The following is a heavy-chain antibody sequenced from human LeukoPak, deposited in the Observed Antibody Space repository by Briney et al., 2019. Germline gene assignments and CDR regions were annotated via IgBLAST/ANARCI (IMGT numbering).Heavy chain of an antibody. J-gene: IGHJ4*02. V-gene: IGHV4-38-2*02. D-gene: IGHD1-1*01. CDR3: ARIRYSENIDY. CDR2: IDHSGST. Sequence: MSSETLSLTCTVSGYSINSGYYWGWIRQPPGKGLEWIGSIDHSGSTYYNPSLKSRVTISVDTSKNQFSLKLTSVTAADTAVYYCARIRYSENIDYWGQGTLVTVSS. CDR1: GYSINSGYY.